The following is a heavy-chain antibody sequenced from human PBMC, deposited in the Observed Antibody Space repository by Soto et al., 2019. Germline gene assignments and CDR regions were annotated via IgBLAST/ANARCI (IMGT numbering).Heavy chain of an antibody. CDR3: ARTLLSLWFGELLSKPRVLISGMDV. Sequence: HPGGSLRLSCAASGFTFSSYGMHWVRQAPGKGLEWVAVIWYDGSNKYYADSVKGRFTISRDNSKNTLYLQMNSLRAEDTAVYYCARTLLSLWFGELLSKPRVLISGMDVWGQGTTVTVSS. V-gene: IGHV3-33*01. CDR1: GFTFSSYG. D-gene: IGHD3-10*01. CDR2: IWYDGSNK. J-gene: IGHJ6*02.